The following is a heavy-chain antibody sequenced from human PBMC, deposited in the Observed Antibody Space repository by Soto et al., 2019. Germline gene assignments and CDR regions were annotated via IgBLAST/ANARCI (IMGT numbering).Heavy chain of an antibody. D-gene: IGHD6-13*01. CDR3: APARPLYQHLLDYYCCMDF. J-gene: IGHJ6*02. CDR1: GNTFTSYA. V-gene: IGHV1-3*01. CDR2: INAGDGDT. Sequence: QVQLVQSGAEVKKPGASVKVSCKASGNTFTSYAMHWVRQAPGQRLEWMGWINAGDGDTKYPQKLQGRLTITRDTXXSXGXTNPSSLRSEDTAVNYWAPARPLYQHLLDYYCCMDFWGHGTAVTFSS.